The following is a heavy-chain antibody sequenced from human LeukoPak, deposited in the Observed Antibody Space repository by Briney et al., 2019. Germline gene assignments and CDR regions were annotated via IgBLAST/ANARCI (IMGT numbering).Heavy chain of an antibody. J-gene: IGHJ3*02. Sequence: GASVKVSCKASGYTFTSYAMNWVQQAPGQGLEWMGWINTNTGNPTYAQGFTGRFVFSLDTSVSTAYLQISSLKAEDTAVYYCARVSGGRAPPNAFDIWGQGTMVTVSS. D-gene: IGHD3-10*01. CDR3: ARVSGGRAPPNAFDI. CDR1: GYTFTSYA. CDR2: INTNTGNP. V-gene: IGHV7-4-1*02.